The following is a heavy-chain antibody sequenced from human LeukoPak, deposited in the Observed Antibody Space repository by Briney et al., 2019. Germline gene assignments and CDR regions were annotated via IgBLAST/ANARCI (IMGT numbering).Heavy chain of an antibody. J-gene: IGHJ6*02. V-gene: IGHV4-59*01. D-gene: IGHD4-17*01. CDR3: AREDPQTTVPEGLDV. CDR1: GGSISTYY. CDR2: ISYSGST. Sequence: PSETLSLTCTVSGGSISTYYWSWIRQPPGKGLEWIGYISYSGSTNYNPSLKSRGTISVDTSKNQFSLKLSSVTAADTAVYYCAREDPQTTVPEGLDVWGQGTTVTVSS.